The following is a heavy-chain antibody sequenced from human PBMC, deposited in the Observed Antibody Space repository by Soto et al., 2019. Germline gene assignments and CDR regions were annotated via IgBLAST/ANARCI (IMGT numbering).Heavy chain of an antibody. Sequence: PGGSLRLSCAASGFTFSSYWMSWVRQAPGKGLEWVANIKQDGSEKYYVDSVKGRFTISRDNAKNSLYLQMNSLRAEDTAVYYCARSVFVTVDFWSGAYGMDVWGQGTTVTV. CDR1: GFTFSSYW. CDR2: IKQDGSEK. D-gene: IGHD3-3*01. V-gene: IGHV3-7*01. J-gene: IGHJ6*02. CDR3: ARSVFVTVDFWSGAYGMDV.